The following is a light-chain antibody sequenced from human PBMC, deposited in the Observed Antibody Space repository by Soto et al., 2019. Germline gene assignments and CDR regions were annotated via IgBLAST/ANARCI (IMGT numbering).Light chain of an antibody. CDR1: QGINKW. CDR2: SAT. V-gene: IGKV1-12*01. CDR3: QQANSFPPT. Sequence: DIPMTQSPSSVSASVGDRVTITCRASQGINKWLAWYQQKPGKAPKLLIYSATNLHSGVPSRFSGSGSGTDFTLTISSLQPEDFATYYCQQANSFPPTFGPGTKVDIK. J-gene: IGKJ3*01.